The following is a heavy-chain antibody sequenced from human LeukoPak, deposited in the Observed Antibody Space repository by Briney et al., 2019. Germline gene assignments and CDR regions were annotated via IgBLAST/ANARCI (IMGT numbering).Heavy chain of an antibody. Sequence: HPGGSLRLSCAASGFTVSSNYMSWVRQAPRKGLAWVSGIYSGGSTYYADSVKGRFTISRDNSKNTLYLQMNSLRAEDTAVYYCARDAVGATTYYYYYYMDVWGKGTTVTVSS. V-gene: IGHV3-53*01. CDR1: GFTVSSNY. CDR2: IYSGGST. D-gene: IGHD1-26*01. J-gene: IGHJ6*03. CDR3: ARDAVGATTYYYYYYMDV.